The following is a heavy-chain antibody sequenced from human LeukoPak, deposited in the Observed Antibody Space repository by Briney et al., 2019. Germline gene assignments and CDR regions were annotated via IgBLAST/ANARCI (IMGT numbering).Heavy chain of an antibody. V-gene: IGHV3-23*01. Sequence: GGSLRLSCAASGFTFSSYGMSWVRQAPGKGLEWVSAISGSGGSTYYADSVKGRFTISRDNSKNTLYLQMNGLRAEDTAVYYCAKDVRSGSYLVDYWGQGTLVTVSS. CDR3: AKDVRSGSYLVDY. D-gene: IGHD1-26*01. CDR1: GFTFSSYG. J-gene: IGHJ4*02. CDR2: ISGSGGST.